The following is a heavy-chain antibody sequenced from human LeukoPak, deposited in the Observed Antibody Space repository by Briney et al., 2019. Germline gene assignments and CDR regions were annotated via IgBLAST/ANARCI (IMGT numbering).Heavy chain of an antibody. V-gene: IGHV5-51*01. CDR3: ARRGGGNTGGFFFDY. J-gene: IGHJ4*02. Sequence: GESLKISCKGSGYSFTSYWIGWVRQMPGEGLEWMGSIYPGDSDTTYNPSFQGQVTISADRSIKTAYLQWSSLKDSDTAMYYCARRGGGNTGGFFFDYWGQGSLVTVSS. CDR1: GYSFTSYW. D-gene: IGHD5-18*01. CDR2: IYPGDSDT.